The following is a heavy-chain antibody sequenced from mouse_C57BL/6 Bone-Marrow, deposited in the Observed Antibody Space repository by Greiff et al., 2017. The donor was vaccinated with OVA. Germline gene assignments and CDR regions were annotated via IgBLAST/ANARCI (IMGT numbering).Heavy chain of an antibody. CDR3: ARDDGYYPYIDY. CDR1: GYTFTSYW. V-gene: IGHV1-55*01. D-gene: IGHD2-3*01. CDR2: IYPGSGST. J-gene: IGHJ2*01. Sequence: VQLQQPGAELVKPGASVKMSCKASGYTFTSYWITWVKQRPGQGLEWIGDIYPGSGSTNYNEKFKSKATLTVDTSSSTAYMQLSSLTSEDSAVYYCARDDGYYPYIDYWGQGTTLTVSS.